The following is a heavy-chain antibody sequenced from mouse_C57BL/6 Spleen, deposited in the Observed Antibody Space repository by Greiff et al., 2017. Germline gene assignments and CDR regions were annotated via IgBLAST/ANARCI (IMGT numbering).Heavy chain of an antibody. D-gene: IGHD2-4*01. V-gene: IGHV1-64*01. Sequence: QVQLQQPGAELVKPGASVKLSCKASGYTFTSYWMHWVKQRPGQGLEWIGMIHPNSGSTNYNEKFKSKATLTVDKSSSTAYMQLSSLTSEDSAVYYCEIYYDSYFDYWGQGTTLTVSS. J-gene: IGHJ2*01. CDR2: IHPNSGST. CDR1: GYTFTSYW. CDR3: EIYYDSYFDY.